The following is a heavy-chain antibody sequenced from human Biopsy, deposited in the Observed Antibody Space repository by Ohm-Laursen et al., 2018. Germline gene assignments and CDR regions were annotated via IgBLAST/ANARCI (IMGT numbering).Heavy chain of an antibody. D-gene: IGHD1-26*01. CDR3: ARHAPSYSGSYWRYFDL. Sequence: GTLSLTCTVSGGSISSYYWSWIRQPPGKGLEWIGEINHSGSTNYNPPLKSRVTISVDTSMNHLSLRLTSVTAADTAVYYCARHAPSYSGSYWRYFDLWGRGTLVTVSS. CDR1: GGSISSYY. V-gene: IGHV4-34*01. CDR2: INHSGST. J-gene: IGHJ2*01.